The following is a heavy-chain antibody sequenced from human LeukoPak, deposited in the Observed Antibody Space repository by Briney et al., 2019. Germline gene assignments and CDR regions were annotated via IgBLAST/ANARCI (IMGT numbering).Heavy chain of an antibody. D-gene: IGHD2-2*01. CDR1: GYTFTGYY. V-gene: IGHV1-2*02. CDR3: ARDRVVVPAAFDY. Sequence: ASVKVSCKASGYTFTGYYMHWVRQAPGQGFEWMGWINPNSGATDYAQKFQGRVTMTRDTSISTAYMELSRLRPDDTAVYYCARDRVVVPAAFDYWGQGTLVTVSS. J-gene: IGHJ4*02. CDR2: INPNSGAT.